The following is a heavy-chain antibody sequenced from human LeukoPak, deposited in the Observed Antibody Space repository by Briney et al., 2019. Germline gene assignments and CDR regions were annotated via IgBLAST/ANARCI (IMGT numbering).Heavy chain of an antibody. CDR1: GYTFTSYG. V-gene: IGHV1-2*02. J-gene: IGHJ4*02. CDR2: INPNSGDT. CDR3: ARDQYSSTWYVDY. D-gene: IGHD6-13*01. Sequence: ASVKVSCKASGYTFTSYGISWVRQAPGQGLEWMGWINPNSGDTNYSQKFQARVTMTRDTSISTAYMELNRLRSDDTAVYYCARDQYSSTWYVDYWGQGTLVTVSS.